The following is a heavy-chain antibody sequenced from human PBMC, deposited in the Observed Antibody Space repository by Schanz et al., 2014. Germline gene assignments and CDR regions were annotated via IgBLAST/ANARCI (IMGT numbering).Heavy chain of an antibody. CDR3: YGDYRDY. Sequence: EVFLVESGGGLVQPGGSLRLSCAASGFTFSYYNMNWVRQAPGKGLEWVSYISSSSIYTNYADSVKGRFTISRDNSKNTLYLQMNSLRAEDTAVYYCYGDYRDYWGQGTLVTVSS. CDR1: GFTFSYYN. J-gene: IGHJ4*02. V-gene: IGHV3-48*01. CDR2: ISSSSIYT. D-gene: IGHD4-17*01.